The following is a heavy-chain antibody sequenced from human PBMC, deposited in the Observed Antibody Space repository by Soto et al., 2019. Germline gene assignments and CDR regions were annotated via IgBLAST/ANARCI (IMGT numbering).Heavy chain of an antibody. D-gene: IGHD5-12*01. V-gene: IGHV3-21*01. CDR2: ISSSCSYI. J-gene: IGHJ4*02. CDR1: GFTFSHFS. Sequence: EVQLVESGGGLVKPGGSLRLSCAASGFTFSHFSMNWVRQAPGKGVEWVSFISSSCSYIYYADSVKGRFTISRDNAKNSLFLQMNSLRAEDTAVYYCARGDIVATGYDYWGQGTLVSVSS. CDR3: ARGDIVATGYDY.